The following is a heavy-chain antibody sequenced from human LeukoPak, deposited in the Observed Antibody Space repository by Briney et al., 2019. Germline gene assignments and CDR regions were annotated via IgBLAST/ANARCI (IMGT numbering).Heavy chain of an antibody. Sequence: PVKVSCKASGGTFSSYAISWVRQAPGQGLEWMGGIIPIFGTANYAQKFQGRVTITADESTSTAYMELSSLRSEDTAVYYCAGDRGVSTVVTYYYYGMDVWGQGTTVTVSS. CDR3: AGDRGVSTVVTYYYYGMDV. CDR1: GGTFSSYA. D-gene: IGHD4-23*01. V-gene: IGHV1-69*13. J-gene: IGHJ6*02. CDR2: IIPIFGTA.